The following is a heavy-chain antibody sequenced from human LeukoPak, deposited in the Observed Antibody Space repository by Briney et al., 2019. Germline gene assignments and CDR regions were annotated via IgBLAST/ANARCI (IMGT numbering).Heavy chain of an antibody. V-gene: IGHV3-7*01. J-gene: IGHJ4*02. CDR3: ARVRYCGGDCLNYFDY. D-gene: IGHD2-21*02. Sequence: GGSLRLSCAASGFTFSSYWMSWVRQAPGKGLEWVANIKQDGSEKYYVDSVKGRFTISRDNAKNSLYLQMNRLRAEDTAVYYCARVRYCGGDCLNYFDYWGQGTLVTVSS. CDR2: IKQDGSEK. CDR1: GFTFSSYW.